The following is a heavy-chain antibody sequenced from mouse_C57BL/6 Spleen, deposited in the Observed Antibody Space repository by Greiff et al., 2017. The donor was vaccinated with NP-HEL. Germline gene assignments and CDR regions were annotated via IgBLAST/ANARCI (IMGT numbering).Heavy chain of an antibody. Sequence: VQLQQSGPELVKPGASVKISCKASGYAFSSSWMNWVKQRPGKGLEWIGRIYPGDGDTNYNGKFKGKATLTADKSSSTAYMQLSSLTSEDSAVYFCARSPPYGSSYYWYFDVWGTGTTVTVSS. CDR2: IYPGDGDT. CDR3: ARSPPYGSSYYWYFDV. J-gene: IGHJ1*03. CDR1: GYAFSSSW. V-gene: IGHV1-82*01. D-gene: IGHD1-1*01.